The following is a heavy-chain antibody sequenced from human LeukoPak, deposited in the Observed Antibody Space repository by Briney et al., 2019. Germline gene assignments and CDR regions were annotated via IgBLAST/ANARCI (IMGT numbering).Heavy chain of an antibody. CDR3: ARLASYYDSTGYYSYYYYYYMDV. Sequence: PSETLSLTCAVYGGSFSGYYWGWIRQPPGKGLEWIGSIYYSGSTYYNPSLKSRVTISVDTSNNQFSLKLSSVTAADTAVYYCARLASYYDSTGYYSYYYYYYMDVWGKGTTVTISS. CDR2: IYYSGST. J-gene: IGHJ6*03. V-gene: IGHV4-34*01. D-gene: IGHD3-22*01. CDR1: GGSFSGYY.